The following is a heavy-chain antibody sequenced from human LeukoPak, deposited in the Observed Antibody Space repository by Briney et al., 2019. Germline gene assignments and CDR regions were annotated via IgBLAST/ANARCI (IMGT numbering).Heavy chain of an antibody. CDR3: AKDAQRGFDYSNSLEY. D-gene: IGHD4-11*01. J-gene: IGHJ4*02. V-gene: IGHV3-33*06. CDR1: GFTVSSNY. CDR2: IWSDGTNK. Sequence: GGSLRLSCVASGFTVSSNYMSWVRQAPGKGLEWVAVIWSDGTNKYYGDSVKGRFIIQRDDHQKTVYLQMNRLRAEDTAIYYCAKDAQRGFDYSNSLEYWGQGSLVTVSS.